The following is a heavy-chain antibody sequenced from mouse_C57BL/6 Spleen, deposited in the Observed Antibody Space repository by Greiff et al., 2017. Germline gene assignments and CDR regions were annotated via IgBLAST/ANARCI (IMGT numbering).Heavy chain of an antibody. D-gene: IGHD3-2*02. V-gene: IGHV1-69*01. CDR2: IDPSDSYT. Sequence: QVQLQPPGAELVMPGASVKLSCKASGYTFTSYWMHWVKQRPGQGLEWIGEIDPSDSYTNYNQKFKGKSPLTVDKSSSTAYKQLSILTSEDSAVYYCARSNSGYYFDDWGQGTTLTVSS. CDR3: ARSNSGYYFDD. J-gene: IGHJ2*01. CDR1: GYTFTSYW.